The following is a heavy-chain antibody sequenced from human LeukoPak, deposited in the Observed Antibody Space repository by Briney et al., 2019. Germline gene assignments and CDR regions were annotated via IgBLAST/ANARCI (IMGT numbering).Heavy chain of an antibody. CDR1: GFTFSGYG. Sequence: GRSLRLSCAASGFTFSGYGMHWVRQAPGKGLEWVAVIWYDASHDNYADSVKGRFTISRDNSRNIVYLQMNSLRAGDTAVYYCAKDLPDAYFDYWGQGTLVTVSS. CDR3: AKDLPDAYFDY. V-gene: IGHV3-33*06. D-gene: IGHD5-24*01. CDR2: IWYDASHD. J-gene: IGHJ4*02.